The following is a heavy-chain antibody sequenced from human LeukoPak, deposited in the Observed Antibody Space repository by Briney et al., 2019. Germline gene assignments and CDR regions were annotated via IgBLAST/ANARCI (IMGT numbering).Heavy chain of an antibody. Sequence: GGSLRLSCVASGFTFSDYYMSWIRQAPGKGLEWVSYISSSGSTIYYADSVKGRFTISRDNAKNSLYLQMNSLRAEDTAVYYCARDNIGSSAVMDVWGKGTTVTVSS. CDR2: ISSSGSTI. CDR3: ARDNIGSSAVMDV. V-gene: IGHV3-11*04. D-gene: IGHD3-10*01. CDR1: GFTFSDYY. J-gene: IGHJ6*03.